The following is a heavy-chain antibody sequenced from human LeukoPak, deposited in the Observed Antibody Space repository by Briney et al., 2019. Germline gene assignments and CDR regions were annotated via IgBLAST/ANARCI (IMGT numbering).Heavy chain of an antibody. D-gene: IGHD5/OR15-5a*01. CDR2: ISWNSGNI. CDR1: GFTFDDYA. V-gene: IGHV3-9*01. CDR3: ARGPSVPTRYDAFDI. J-gene: IGHJ3*02. Sequence: GRSLRLSCAASGFTFDDYAMHWVRQAPGKGLEWVSGISWNSGNIDYADSVKGRFTISRDNAKNSLYLQMNSLRAEDTALYYCARGPSVPTRYDAFDIWGQGTMVTVSS.